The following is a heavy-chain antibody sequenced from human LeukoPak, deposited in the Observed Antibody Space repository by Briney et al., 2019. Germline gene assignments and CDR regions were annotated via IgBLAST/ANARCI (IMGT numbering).Heavy chain of an antibody. CDR1: GFTFSSYA. Sequence: GGSLRLSCAASGFTFSSYAMSWVRQAPGKGLEWVSAISGSGGSTYYADSVKGRFTISRDNSKNTLYLQMNSLRAEDTAVYYCAKDGTALQYDFWSGYYIGPFFDYWGQGTLVTVSS. V-gene: IGHV3-23*01. CDR2: ISGSGGST. D-gene: IGHD3-3*01. J-gene: IGHJ4*02. CDR3: AKDGTALQYDFWSGYYIGPFFDY.